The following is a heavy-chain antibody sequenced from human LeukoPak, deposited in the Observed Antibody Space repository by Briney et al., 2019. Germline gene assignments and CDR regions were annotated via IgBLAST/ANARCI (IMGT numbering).Heavy chain of an antibody. CDR3: ARAPPHYYGSGSYNYFDY. D-gene: IGHD3-10*01. J-gene: IGHJ4*02. Sequence: PSETLSLTCTVSGGSISSGGYYWSWIRQHPGKGLEWIGYIYYSGSTSYNPSLKSRVTISVDTSKNQFSLKLSSVTAADTAVYYCARAPPHYYGSGSYNYFDYWGQGTLVTVSS. CDR2: IYYSGST. V-gene: IGHV4-31*03. CDR1: GGSISSGGYY.